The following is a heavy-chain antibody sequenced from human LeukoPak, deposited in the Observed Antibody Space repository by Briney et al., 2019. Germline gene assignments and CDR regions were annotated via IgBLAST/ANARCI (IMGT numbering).Heavy chain of an antibody. CDR1: GFTFSSYA. CDR2: ISYDGSNK. J-gene: IGHJ6*02. D-gene: IGHD3-3*01. CDR3: ARGSYDFLYGMDV. Sequence: GGSLRLSCAASGFTFSSYAMHWVRQAPGKGLEWVAVISYDGSNKYYADSVKGRFTISRDNSKNTLYLQMNSLRAEDTAVYYCARGSYDFLYGMDVWGQGTTVTVS. V-gene: IGHV3-30-3*01.